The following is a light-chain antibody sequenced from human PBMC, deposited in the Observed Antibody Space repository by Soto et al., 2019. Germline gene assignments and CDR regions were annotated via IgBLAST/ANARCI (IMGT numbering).Light chain of an antibody. J-gene: IGKJ1*01. CDR3: QHYNSNSEA. CDR1: QTISSW. V-gene: IGKV1-5*03. Sequence: DIQMTQSPSTLSGSVGDRVTITCRAGQTISSWLAWYQQKPGKASKLLIYKASTLKSWVPSRLGGSASGTEFTLTIRSLQPDDFATYYCQHYNSNSEAVGQGTKV. CDR2: KAS.